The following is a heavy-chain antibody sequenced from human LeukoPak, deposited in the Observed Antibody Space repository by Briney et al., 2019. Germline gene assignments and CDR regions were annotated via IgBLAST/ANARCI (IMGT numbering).Heavy chain of an antibody. Sequence: PGGSLRLSCAASGFTFSSYAMSWVRQAPGKGLEWVSAISGSGSSTYYADSVKGRFTISRDNSKNTLYLQMNSLRAEDTAVYYCAKGYSYGYVSDYYYYYMDVWGKGTTVTVSS. CDR3: AKGYSYGYVSDYYYYYMDV. D-gene: IGHD5-18*01. CDR2: ISGSGSST. J-gene: IGHJ6*03. V-gene: IGHV3-23*01. CDR1: GFTFSSYA.